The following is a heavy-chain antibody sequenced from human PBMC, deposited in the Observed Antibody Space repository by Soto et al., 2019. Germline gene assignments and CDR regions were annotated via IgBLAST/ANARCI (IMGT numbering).Heavy chain of an antibody. V-gene: IGHV1-8*01. CDR3: ARGARYCSGGSCYALDV. J-gene: IGHJ6*02. D-gene: IGHD2-15*01. CDR1: GYTFTSYD. Sequence: QVQLVQSGAEVKKPGASVKVSCKASGYTFTSYDINWVRQATGQGLEWMGWMNPNSGNTGYAQKFQGRVTMTRNTSISTAYMEMSSLRSEDTAVYYCARGARYCSGGSCYALDVWGQGTTVTVSS. CDR2: MNPNSGNT.